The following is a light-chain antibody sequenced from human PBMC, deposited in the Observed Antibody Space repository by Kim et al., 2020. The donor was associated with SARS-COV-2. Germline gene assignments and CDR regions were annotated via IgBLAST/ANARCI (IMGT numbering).Light chain of an antibody. CDR3: QKYNTAPWT. Sequence: ASVGDRVTITCRARRGIHNYLAWYQQKPGKVPKLLIYAASTLHSGDPSRFSGSGSGTDFTLIISSLQPEDVATYYCQKYNTAPWTFGQGTKVDIK. CDR1: RGIHNY. V-gene: IGKV1-27*01. J-gene: IGKJ1*01. CDR2: AAS.